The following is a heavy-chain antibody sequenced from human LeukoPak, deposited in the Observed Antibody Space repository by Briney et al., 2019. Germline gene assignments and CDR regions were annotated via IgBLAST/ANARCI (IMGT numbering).Heavy chain of an antibody. V-gene: IGHV3-21*01. CDR1: GFTFSSYS. CDR2: ISSSSSYI. CDR3: ASFRRIGMDV. Sequence: GGSLRLSCAASGFTFSSYSMNWVRQAPGKGLEWVSSISSSSSYIYYADSVKGRFTISRDNAKNSLYLQMNSLRAEDTAVYYCASFRRIGMDVWGQGTTVTVSS. J-gene: IGHJ6*02.